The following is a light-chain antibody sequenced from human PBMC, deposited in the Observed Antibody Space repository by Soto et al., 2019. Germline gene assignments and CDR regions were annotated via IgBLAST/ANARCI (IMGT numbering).Light chain of an antibody. CDR2: AAS. CDR1: QGISTW. CDR3: QHAGNFPLT. V-gene: IGKV1-12*01. Sequence: DIQMTQSPSYVSASVGDRVTITCRASQGISTWLAWYQQKSGRAPKLLIYAASSLQSGDPSRFSGSVSGTDFTLTISSLQPEDFATYYFQHAGNFPLTFGVETKVDIK. J-gene: IGKJ4*01.